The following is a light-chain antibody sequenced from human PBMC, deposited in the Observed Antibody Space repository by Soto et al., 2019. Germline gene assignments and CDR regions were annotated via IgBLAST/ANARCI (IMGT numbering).Light chain of an antibody. CDR3: MQALQNPVT. CDR1: QSLLHLNGNNY. V-gene: IGKV2-28*01. Sequence: DLWRTQSPLSLPVTPGEPASISCRSSQSLLHLNGNNYLDWYLQKPGQSPQLLIYLGSNRASGVPDRFSGSGSGTDFTLKISRVEAEDVGIYYCMQALQNPVTFGQGTRLEIK. J-gene: IGKJ5*01. CDR2: LGS.